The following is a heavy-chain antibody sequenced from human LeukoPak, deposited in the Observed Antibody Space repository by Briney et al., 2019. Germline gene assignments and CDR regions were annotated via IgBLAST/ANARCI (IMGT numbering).Heavy chain of an antibody. CDR3: AGSNRYSSGYYRFDY. Sequence: SETLSLTCTVSGGSISSYYWSWIRQPPGKGLEWIGYIYYSGSTNYNPSLKSRVTISVDTSKNQFSLKLSSVTAADTAVYYCAGSNRYSSGYYRFDYWRQGTLVTVSS. J-gene: IGHJ4*02. CDR1: GGSISSYY. V-gene: IGHV4-59*01. CDR2: IYYSGST. D-gene: IGHD3-22*01.